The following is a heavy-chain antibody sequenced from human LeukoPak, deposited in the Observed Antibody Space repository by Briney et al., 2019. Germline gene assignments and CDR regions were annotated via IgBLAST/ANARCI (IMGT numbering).Heavy chain of an antibody. CDR1: NYTFSDYD. CDR2: VSKYSGNA. Sequence: ASVRVSCKASNYTFSDYDITWVRQAPGQGLEWMGWVSKYSGNADYAPKFQGRVSMTTDTSTRTAYMELRSLRPDDTAVYFCVREDDRSFGAYDCWGQETLVTVSS. V-gene: IGHV1-18*01. J-gene: IGHJ4*02. CDR3: VREDDRSFGAYDC. D-gene: IGHD4-17*01.